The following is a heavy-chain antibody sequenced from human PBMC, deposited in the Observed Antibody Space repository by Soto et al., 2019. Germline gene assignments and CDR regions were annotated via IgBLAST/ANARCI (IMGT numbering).Heavy chain of an antibody. CDR1: GFTFSPYY. J-gene: IGHJ6*02. CDR3: ASDVVRGVILYYYGMDV. D-gene: IGHD3-10*01. Sequence: GASLRLSCSASGFTFSPYYMSWVRQAPGKGREWLAMTTQDGNDKHYADSVKGRFTISRDNAKNSLYLQMNSLRAEDTAVYYCASDVVRGVILYYYGMDVWGQGNTVPVSS. V-gene: IGHV3-7*01. CDR2: TTQDGNDK.